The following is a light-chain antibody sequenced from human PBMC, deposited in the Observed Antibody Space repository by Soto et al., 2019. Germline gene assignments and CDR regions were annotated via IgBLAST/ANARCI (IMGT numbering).Light chain of an antibody. J-gene: IGKJ4*01. CDR1: QNIVNW. Sequence: DIQMTQSPSNLSASVGDRVTITCRARQNIVNWLAWYQQKPGKAPNLLIYKTSTLQRGVPSRFSGSGSGTKFTLTISSLQSEDYAVYYCQQYNNLPRTFGGVTMV. V-gene: IGKV1-5*03. CDR2: KTS. CDR3: QQYNNLPRT.